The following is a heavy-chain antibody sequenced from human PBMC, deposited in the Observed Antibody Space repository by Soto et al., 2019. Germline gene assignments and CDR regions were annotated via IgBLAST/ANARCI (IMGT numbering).Heavy chain of an antibody. Sequence: SETRPLTGAVSGGSISSSNWWSWVRHPPGKGLEWIGEIYHSGSTNYNPSLKSRVTISVDKSKNQFSLKLSSVTAADTAVYYCARSHSNGWYFFDYWGQGTLVTVSS. CDR1: GGSISSSNW. V-gene: IGHV4-4*02. CDR3: ARSHSNGWYFFDY. D-gene: IGHD6-19*01. CDR2: IYHSGST. J-gene: IGHJ4*02.